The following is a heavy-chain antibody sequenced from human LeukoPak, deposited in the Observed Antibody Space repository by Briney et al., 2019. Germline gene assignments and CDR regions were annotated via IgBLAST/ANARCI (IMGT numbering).Heavy chain of an antibody. CDR3: ARGRNYYDYVWGSYRQDPMYNWFDP. CDR1: GGTFSSYA. V-gene: IGHV1-69*01. D-gene: IGHD3-16*02. J-gene: IGHJ5*02. Sequence: ASVKVSCKASGGTFSSYAISWVRQAPGQGLEWMGGIIPIFGTANYAQKFQGRVTITADESTSTAYMELSSLRSEDTAVYYCARGRNYYDYVWGSYRQDPMYNWFDPWGQGTLVTVSS. CDR2: IIPIFGTA.